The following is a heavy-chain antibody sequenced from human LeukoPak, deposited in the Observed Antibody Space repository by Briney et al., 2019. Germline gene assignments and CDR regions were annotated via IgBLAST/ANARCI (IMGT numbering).Heavy chain of an antibody. CDR1: GGSIKSSNYY. J-gene: IGHJ5*02. Sequence: SESLSLTCNVLGGSIKSSNYYWGWIRQPPGKGLEWIGSIYYSGSTYYNPSLKGRGTMSVDTSNNQFSLKLTSATATDTAVYYCVRLFYYDSRGPPSWGQGTLVTVSS. CDR3: VRLFYYDSRGPPS. CDR2: IYYSGST. V-gene: IGHV4-39*01. D-gene: IGHD3-22*01.